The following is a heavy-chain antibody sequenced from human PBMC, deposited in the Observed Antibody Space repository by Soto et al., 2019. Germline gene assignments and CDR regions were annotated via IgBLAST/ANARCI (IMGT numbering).Heavy chain of an antibody. CDR1: GYTFSSYG. CDR2: ISYDGSNK. V-gene: IGHV3-30*18. D-gene: IGHD3-3*01. J-gene: IGHJ6*02. CDR3: AKDLDDTDTFYHRSYYYGMDV. Sequence: SCKASGYTFSSYGMHWVRQAPGKGLEWVAVISYDGSNKYYADSVKGRFTISRDNSKNTLYLQMNSLRAEDTAVYYCAKDLDDTDTFYHRSYYYGMDVWGQGTTVTVSS.